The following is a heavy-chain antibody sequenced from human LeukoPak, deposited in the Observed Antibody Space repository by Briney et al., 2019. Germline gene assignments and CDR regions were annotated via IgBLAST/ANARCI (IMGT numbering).Heavy chain of an antibody. D-gene: IGHD3-22*01. V-gene: IGHV3-23*01. CDR1: GFTLSNYA. J-gene: IGHJ4*02. CDR3: AKGDSSGYGLYDY. Sequence: GGSLRLSCAASGFTLSNYAMSWVRQAPGKGLEWVSAISGSGDDTYYTDSVKGRFTISRDKSKNTLYLQMNSLRGEDTAVFYCAKGDSSGYGLYDYWGQGTLVTVSS. CDR2: ISGSGDDT.